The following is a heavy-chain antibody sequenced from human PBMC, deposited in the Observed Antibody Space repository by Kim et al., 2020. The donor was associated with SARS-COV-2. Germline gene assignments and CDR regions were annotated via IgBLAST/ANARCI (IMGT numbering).Heavy chain of an antibody. J-gene: IGHJ4*02. D-gene: IGHD3-3*01. CDR2: ISSSSSYI. Sequence: GGSLRLSCAASGFTFSSYSMNWVRQAPGKGLEWVSSISSSSSYIYYADSVKGRFTISRDNAKNSLYLQMNSLRAEDTAVYYCARDGNYDFWSGYYEFDYWGQGTLVTVSS. CDR3: ARDGNYDFWSGYYEFDY. V-gene: IGHV3-21*01. CDR1: GFTFSSYS.